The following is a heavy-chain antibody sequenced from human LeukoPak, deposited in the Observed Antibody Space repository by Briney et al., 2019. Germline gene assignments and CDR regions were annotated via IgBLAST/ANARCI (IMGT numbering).Heavy chain of an antibody. D-gene: IGHD1-26*01. CDR2: ITTFNGDT. CDR1: GYTFTNYA. Sequence: ASVKASCKTSGYTFTNYAISWVRQAPGQGLEWMGWITTFNGDTNDAQKFQDRVTMTKDTSTGTVFMELKSLRPNDTAVYFCSRVGKRIVGAMYYFDSWGQGTLVTVSA. J-gene: IGHJ4*02. CDR3: SRVGKRIVGAMYYFDS. V-gene: IGHV1-18*01.